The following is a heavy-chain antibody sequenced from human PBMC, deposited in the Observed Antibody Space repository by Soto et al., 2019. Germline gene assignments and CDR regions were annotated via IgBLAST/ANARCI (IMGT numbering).Heavy chain of an antibody. CDR3: ASGSVAGPFDY. Sequence: GGSLRLSCAASGFSFSSYGMHWVRQAADKGLEWVAVIWYDGSNKYYVDSLKGRFTISRDNSKNTLYLQMNSLRAEDTAVYYCASGSVAGPFDYWGQGTLVTVSS. J-gene: IGHJ4*02. CDR1: GFSFSSYG. V-gene: IGHV3-33*01. D-gene: IGHD6-19*01. CDR2: IWYDGSNK.